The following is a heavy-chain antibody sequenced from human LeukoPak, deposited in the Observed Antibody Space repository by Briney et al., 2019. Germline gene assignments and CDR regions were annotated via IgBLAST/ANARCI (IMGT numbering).Heavy chain of an antibody. D-gene: IGHD2-15*01. Sequence: SETLSLTCTVSGDSISSSAYHWGWIRQPPGKGLEWIGSIHIGGSTYYNPSFKSRVTISVDTSKNQFSLKLRSVTAADTAMYYCARLWSTDCSGGSCPHQPNSWGQGTPVTVSS. CDR1: GDSISSSAYH. J-gene: IGHJ4*02. V-gene: IGHV4-39*01. CDR2: IHIGGST. CDR3: ARLWSTDCSGGSCPHQPNS.